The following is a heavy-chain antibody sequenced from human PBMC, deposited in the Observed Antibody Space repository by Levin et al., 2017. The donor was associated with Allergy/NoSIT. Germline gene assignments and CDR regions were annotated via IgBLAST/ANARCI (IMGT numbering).Heavy chain of an antibody. J-gene: IGHJ4*02. D-gene: IGHD1-26*01. CDR2: ISATGGTT. CDR3: ARRGCDSATWYGRPFYFHS. V-gene: IGHV3-23*01. CDR1: GFTSSNYA. Sequence: GGSLRLSCVASGFTSSNYALSWVRQAPGKGLEWVSAISATGGTTYDADSVKGRFSISRDNSRNTLFLQMNSLRPEDTAVYYGARRGCDSATWYGRPFYFHSWGQGALVTVSS.